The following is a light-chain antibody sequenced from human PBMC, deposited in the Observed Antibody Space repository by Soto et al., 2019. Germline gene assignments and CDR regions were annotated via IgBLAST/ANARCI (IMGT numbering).Light chain of an antibody. CDR1: QSVSSSY. J-gene: IGKJ2*01. CDR2: GAS. Sequence: EIVLTQSPGTLSLSPGERATLSCRASQSVSSSYLAWYQQKPGQAPRLLFYGASSRATGPPDRFSGGGAGTDFPLTSSILEQEDLAVYYCQQYGSSYTFGQGTKLEIK. CDR3: QQYGSSYT. V-gene: IGKV3-20*01.